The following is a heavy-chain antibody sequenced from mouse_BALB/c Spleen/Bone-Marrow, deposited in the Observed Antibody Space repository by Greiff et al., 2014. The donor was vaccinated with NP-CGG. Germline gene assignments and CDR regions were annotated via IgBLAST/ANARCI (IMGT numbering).Heavy chain of an antibody. J-gene: IGHJ2*01. CDR1: GFNIKDTY. CDR3: ARYYCGSSYFDY. V-gene: IGHV14-3*02. Sequence: VQLQQSGAELVRPGASVKLSCTASGFNIKDTYMHWVKQRPEQGLEWIGRIDPANGNTKYDPKFQGKATITADTSSNTAYLQLSSLKSEDSAVYYCARYYCGSSYFDYWGQGTTLTVSS. CDR2: IDPANGNT. D-gene: IGHD1-1*01.